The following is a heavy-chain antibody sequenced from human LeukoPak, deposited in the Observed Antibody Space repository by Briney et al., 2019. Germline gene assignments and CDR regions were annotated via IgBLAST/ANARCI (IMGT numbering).Heavy chain of an antibody. V-gene: IGHV3-43*02. CDR3: AKGADPLTWRMTTVAGTRFDF. Sequence: GGSLRLSCAVSGFTFDDYAMHWVRQVPGKGLEWVSLISGDGGSRYYAGSVKGRFTVSRGNSKNSLYLQMNRLRAEDTAFYYCAKGADPLTWRMTTVAGTRFDFWGQGTLVTVSS. D-gene: IGHD6-19*01. CDR2: ISGDGGSR. CDR1: GFTFDDYA. J-gene: IGHJ4*02.